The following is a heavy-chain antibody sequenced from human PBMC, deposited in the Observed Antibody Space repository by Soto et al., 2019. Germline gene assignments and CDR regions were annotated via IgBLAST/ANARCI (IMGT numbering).Heavy chain of an antibody. CDR2: FIPVYRTL. J-gene: IGHJ4*02. Sequence: QVLLVQSGAEVKKPGSSVKISCKASGGSFGNSAINWVRQTPGQGLAWLGGFIPVYRTLNYAQKFQGRVTITADETKGTAYMTLSSLVSNDTAVYYCATGVIWIGYFTVDSWGQGTRVTVSS. CDR1: GGSFGNSA. V-gene: IGHV1-69*01. CDR3: ATGVIWIGYFTVDS. D-gene: IGHD3-3*01.